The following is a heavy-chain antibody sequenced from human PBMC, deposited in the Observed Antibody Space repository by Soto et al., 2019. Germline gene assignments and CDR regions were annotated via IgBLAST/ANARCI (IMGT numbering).Heavy chain of an antibody. V-gene: IGHV2-5*02. CDR2: IYGDNDK. J-gene: IGHJ4*02. CDR1: GFSLSNSGVG. D-gene: IGHD4-17*01. Sequence: QITLKESGPSPVKPTQTLTVTCTFSGFSLSNSGVGVAWIRQPPGKALEWLALIYGDNDKRYSPSLKTRLTITKDPSKNQVVLTMTNMDPVETATYHCAHCSLNDYGDYAPGTSHVFDSWGQGTLVTVSS. CDR3: AHCSLNDYGDYAPGTSHVFDS.